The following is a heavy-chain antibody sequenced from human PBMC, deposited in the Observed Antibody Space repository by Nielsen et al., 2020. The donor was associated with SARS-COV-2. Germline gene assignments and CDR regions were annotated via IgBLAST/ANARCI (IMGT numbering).Heavy chain of an antibody. Sequence: GESLKISCAASGFSVSSHDMNWVRQAPGKGLQWVSLIYSDGGTKYADSVKGRFTISRDNSRNTVYLQMNSLRPEDTAVYYCAREFALRDTAYFDYWGQGTLVTVSS. V-gene: IGHV3-53*01. CDR3: AREFALRDTAYFDY. D-gene: IGHD5-18*01. CDR2: IYSDGGT. CDR1: GFSVSSHD. J-gene: IGHJ4*02.